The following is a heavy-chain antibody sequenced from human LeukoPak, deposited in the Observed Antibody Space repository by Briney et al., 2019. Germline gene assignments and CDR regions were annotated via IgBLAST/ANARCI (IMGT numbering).Heavy chain of an antibody. J-gene: IGHJ3*02. CDR3: ARGAMSGAFDI. CDR1: GDSVSSNYAA. V-gene: IGHV6-1*01. CDR2: TYYRSKWFN. Sequence: SQTLSLTCALSGDSVSSNYAAWTWIRQSPSRGLEWLGRTYYRSKWFNDYAVSVKSRITVNPDTSKNQFSLQLNSVTPEDTAVYYCARGAMSGAFDIWGQGTMVTVSS.